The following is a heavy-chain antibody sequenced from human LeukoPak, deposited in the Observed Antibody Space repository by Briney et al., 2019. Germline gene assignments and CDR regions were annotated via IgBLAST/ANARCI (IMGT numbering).Heavy chain of an antibody. V-gene: IGHV3-23*01. CDR2: IGGSGTGT. D-gene: IGHD4-11*01. CDR3: AKDPRLHWFDP. Sequence: PGGSLRLSCAASGFTFSSYAMTWVRQAPGKGLEWVSTIGGSGTGTYYADSVKGRFTISRDNSKNTLYLQMNSLRAEDTAVYYCAKDPRLHWFDPWGQGTLVTVSS. CDR1: GFTFSSYA. J-gene: IGHJ5*02.